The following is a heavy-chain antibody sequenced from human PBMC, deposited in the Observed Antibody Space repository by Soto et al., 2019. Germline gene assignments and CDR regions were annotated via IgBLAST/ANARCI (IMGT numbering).Heavy chain of an antibody. D-gene: IGHD6-13*01. CDR2: IIPIFGTA. Sequence: GASVEVSCKASGGTLSSYSISWVRQAPGQGLDWMGGIIPIFGTANYAQKFQGRVTITADKSTSTAYMELSSLRSEDTAVYYCARSGIAAAETRYYYYGMDVWGQGTTVTVSS. V-gene: IGHV1-69*06. CDR3: ARSGIAAAETRYYYYGMDV. J-gene: IGHJ6*02. CDR1: GGTLSSYS.